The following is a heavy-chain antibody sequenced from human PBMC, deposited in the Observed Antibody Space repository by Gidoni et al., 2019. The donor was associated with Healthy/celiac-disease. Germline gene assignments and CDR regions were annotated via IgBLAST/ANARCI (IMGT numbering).Heavy chain of an antibody. J-gene: IGHJ4*02. Sequence: QLQLQESGPGLVKPSETLSLTCTVSGGSISRSSYYWGWIRQPPGKGLEWIGSIYYSGSTYYNPSLKSRVTISVDTSKNQFSLKLSSVTAADTAVYYCARDDSSGYYLSCFDYWGQGTLVTVSS. CDR3: ARDDSSGYYLSCFDY. V-gene: IGHV4-39*01. D-gene: IGHD3-22*01. CDR2: IYYSGST. CDR1: GGSISRSSYY.